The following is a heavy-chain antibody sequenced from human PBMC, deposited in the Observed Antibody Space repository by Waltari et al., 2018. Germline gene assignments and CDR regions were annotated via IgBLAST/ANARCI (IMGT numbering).Heavy chain of an antibody. CDR3: ARDIDYGDYDPIGY. D-gene: IGHD4-17*01. CDR1: ESTFSHTY. Sequence: EVQLVESGGGLVQPGGSLRLSCVHAESTFSHTYMVRVRQAPGKGLEWVSMIRADGNTNYADSVKGRFTISSDFSENTVYLQMNSLRADDTALYYCARDIDYGDYDPIGYWGQGTRVTVSS. V-gene: IGHV3-66*01. CDR2: IRADGNT. J-gene: IGHJ4*02.